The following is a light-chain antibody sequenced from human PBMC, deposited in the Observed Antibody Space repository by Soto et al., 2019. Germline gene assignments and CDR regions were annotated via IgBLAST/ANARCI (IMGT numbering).Light chain of an antibody. Sequence: QSALTQPPSASGSPGQSVTISCTGTSSDVGGYNYVSWYQQHPGKAPKLMIYEVSKRPSGVHDRFSGSKSGNTASLTVSGLQAEDEAVYYCSSYAGSNNLVFGGGTKLTVL. CDR3: SSYAGSNNLV. V-gene: IGLV2-8*01. J-gene: IGLJ2*01. CDR1: SSDVGGYNY. CDR2: EVS.